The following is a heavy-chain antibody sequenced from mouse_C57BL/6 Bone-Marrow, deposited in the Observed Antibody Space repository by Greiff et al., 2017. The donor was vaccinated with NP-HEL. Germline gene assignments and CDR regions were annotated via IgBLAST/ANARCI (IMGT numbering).Heavy chain of an antibody. Sequence: EVQLQQSGPELVKPGASVKISCKASGYTFTDYYMNWVKQSHGKSLEWIGDINPNNGGTSYNQKFKGKATLTVDKSSSTAYMELRSLTSEDSAVYYCARYYGSSPAAWFAYWGQGTLVTVSA. D-gene: IGHD1-1*01. CDR1: GYTFTDYY. CDR2: INPNNGGT. CDR3: ARYYGSSPAAWFAY. V-gene: IGHV1-26*01. J-gene: IGHJ3*01.